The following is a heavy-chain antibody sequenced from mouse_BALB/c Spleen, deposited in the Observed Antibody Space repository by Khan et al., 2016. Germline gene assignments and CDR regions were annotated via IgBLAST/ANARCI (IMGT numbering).Heavy chain of an antibody. V-gene: IGHV10-1*02. J-gene: IGHJ2*01. Sequence: EVQLVESGGGLVQPKGSLKLSCAASGFTFNTYAMNWVRQAPGKGLEWVARIRSKSNNYATYYVDSVKDRFTISRDDSQSMLYLQMNNLKTEDTAMYYCVRDYFDYWGQGTTLTVSS. CDR3: VRDYFDY. CDR2: IRSKSNNYAT. CDR1: GFTFNTYA.